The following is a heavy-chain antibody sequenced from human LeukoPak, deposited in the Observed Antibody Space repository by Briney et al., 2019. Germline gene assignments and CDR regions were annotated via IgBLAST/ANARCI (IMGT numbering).Heavy chain of an antibody. CDR1: GGTFSSYA. CDR3: ARVSPSYCSSTSCPNFDY. CDR2: IIPIFGTA. D-gene: IGHD2-2*01. V-gene: IGHV1-69*13. Sequence: SVKVSCKASGGTFSSYAISWVRQAPGQGLEWMGGIIPIFGTANYAQKFQGRVTITADESTSTAYMELSSLRSEDTAVYYCARVSPSYCSSTSCPNFDYWGQGTLVTVSS. J-gene: IGHJ4*02.